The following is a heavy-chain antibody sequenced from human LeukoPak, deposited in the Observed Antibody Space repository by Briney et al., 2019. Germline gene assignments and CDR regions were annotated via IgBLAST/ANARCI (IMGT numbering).Heavy chain of an antibody. V-gene: IGHV3-33*01. Sequence: PGGSLRLSCAASGFTFSSYGFHWVRQAPGKGLEWVAVIWSDGSYKYYADSVKGRFTISRDDSKNTLYLQMNSPRAEDTAVYYCARDFSLQLFDYWGQGTLVTVFS. CDR1: GFTFSSYG. CDR3: ARDFSLQLFDY. CDR2: IWSDGSYK. J-gene: IGHJ4*02. D-gene: IGHD5-24*01.